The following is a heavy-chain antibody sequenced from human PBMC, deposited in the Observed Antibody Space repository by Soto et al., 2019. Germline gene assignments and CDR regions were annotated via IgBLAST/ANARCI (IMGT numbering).Heavy chain of an antibody. V-gene: IGHV1-8*01. CDR2: MNPNSVNT. CDR3: ARGPGWAARIPIFGVVIH. Sequence: QVQLVQSGAEVKKPGASVKVSCKASGYTFTSYDINWVRQATGQGLEWMGWMNPNSVNTGYAQKFQGRVTMTRNTSISTAYMELSSLRSEDTAVYYCARGPGWAARIPIFGVVIHWGQGTLVTVSS. D-gene: IGHD3-3*01. J-gene: IGHJ4*02. CDR1: GYTFTSYD.